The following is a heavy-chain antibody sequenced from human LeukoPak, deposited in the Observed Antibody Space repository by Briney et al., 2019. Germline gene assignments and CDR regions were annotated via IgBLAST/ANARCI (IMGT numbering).Heavy chain of an antibody. CDR3: ARALFVSSGYYEPFDY. CDR1: GGSISSGGYY. V-gene: IGHV4-31*03. J-gene: IGHJ4*02. CDR2: IYYSGST. Sequence: SQTLSLTCTVSGGSISSGGYYWSWIRQHPEKGLEWIGYIYYSGSTYYNPSLKSRVTISVDTSKNQFSLKLSSVTAADTAVYYCARALFVSSGYYEPFDYWGQGTLVTVSS. D-gene: IGHD3-22*01.